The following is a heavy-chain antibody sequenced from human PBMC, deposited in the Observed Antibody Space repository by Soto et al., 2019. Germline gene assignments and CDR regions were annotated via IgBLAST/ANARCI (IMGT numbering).Heavy chain of an antibody. J-gene: IGHJ6*02. CDR2: IYSGGST. CDR3: AGVRGLPAAGTYYYYGMDV. V-gene: IGHV3-53*01. Sequence: GGSLRLSCAASGFTVSSNYMSWVRQAPGKGLEWVSVIYSGGSTYYADSVKGRFTISRDNSKNTLYLQMNSLRAEDTAVYYCAGVRGLPAAGTYYYYGMDVWGQGT. CDR1: GFTVSSNY. D-gene: IGHD6-13*01.